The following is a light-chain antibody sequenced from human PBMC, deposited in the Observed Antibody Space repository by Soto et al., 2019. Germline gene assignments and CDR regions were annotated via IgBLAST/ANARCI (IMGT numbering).Light chain of an antibody. CDR3: QSADSSGTYNYV. CDR1: ALPKQY. Sequence: SYELTQPPSVSVSPGQTARITCSGDALPKQYAYWYQQKPGQAPVLVIYKDSERPSRIPERFSGSSSGTTVTLTISGVQAEDEADYYCQSADSSGTYNYVFGTGTKVTVL. V-gene: IGLV3-25*02. CDR2: KDS. J-gene: IGLJ1*01.